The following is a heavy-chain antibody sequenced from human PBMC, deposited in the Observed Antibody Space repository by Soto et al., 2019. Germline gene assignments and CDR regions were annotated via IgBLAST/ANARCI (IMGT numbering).Heavy chain of an antibody. CDR2: IYYSGST. CDR3: ARDLGYYYDSSGREGGMDV. CDR1: GGSISSGGYY. V-gene: IGHV4-31*03. J-gene: IGHJ6*02. Sequence: QVQLQESGPGLVKPSQTLSLTCTVSGGSISSGGYYWSWIRQHPGKGLEWIGYIYYSGSTYYNPSLKSRVTISVDTSKHPFSLKLSSVTAADTAVYYCARDLGYYYDSSGREGGMDVWGQGTTVTVSS. D-gene: IGHD3-22*01.